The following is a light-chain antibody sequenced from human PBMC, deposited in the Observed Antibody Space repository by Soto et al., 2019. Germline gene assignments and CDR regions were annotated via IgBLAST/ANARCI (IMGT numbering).Light chain of an antibody. Sequence: EIVMTQSPATLSVSPGERATLSCRASQSVSSNLAWYQQQPGQAPRLLIYGASTRATGIPARFSGSGSGTEFTLTISSLQSEDFAVYYCQQYNNWSRITFGQGTRQEIK. CDR3: QQYNNWSRIT. CDR2: GAS. J-gene: IGKJ5*01. CDR1: QSVSSN. V-gene: IGKV3-15*01.